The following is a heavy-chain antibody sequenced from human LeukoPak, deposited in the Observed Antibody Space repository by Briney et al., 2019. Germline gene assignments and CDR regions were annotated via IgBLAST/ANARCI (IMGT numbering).Heavy chain of an antibody. CDR1: GGSISSYY. V-gene: IGHV4-59*01. D-gene: IGHD5/OR15-5a*01. CDR3: ARLGGVYDFSLYYMDV. J-gene: IGHJ6*03. Sequence: PSETLSLTCTVSGGSISSYYWSWIRQPPGKGLEWIGYIYYSGSTNYNPSLKSRVTISVDTSKNQFSLKLSSVTAADTAVYYCARLGGVYDFSLYYMDVWGKGTTVTVSS. CDR2: IYYSGST.